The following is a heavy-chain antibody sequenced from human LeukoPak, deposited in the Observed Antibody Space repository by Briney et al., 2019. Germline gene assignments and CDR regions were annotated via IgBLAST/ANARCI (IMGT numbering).Heavy chain of an antibody. J-gene: IGHJ4*02. CDR3: ASGQPSDTAMAPFDY. V-gene: IGHV3-23*01. CDR2: ISGSGA. CDR1: KFNFHNYG. D-gene: IGHD5-18*01. Sequence: GGSLRLSCTTPKFNFHNYGLTWVRQAPGKELEWVSSISGSGAQYAASVQGRFTISRDNSKNTLYLQMNSLRAEDTAVYYCASGQPSDTAMAPFDYWGQGTLVTVSS.